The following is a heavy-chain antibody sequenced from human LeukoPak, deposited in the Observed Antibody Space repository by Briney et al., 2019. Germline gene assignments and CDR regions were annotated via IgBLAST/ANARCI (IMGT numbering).Heavy chain of an antibody. V-gene: IGHV4-34*01. J-gene: IGHJ4*02. CDR1: GGSFSGYY. CDR3: ARGTTVTTWADY. D-gene: IGHD4-17*01. Sequence: PSETLSLTCAVYGGSFSGYYWSWIRQPPGKGLEWIGEINHSGSTNYNPSLKSRVTISVDTSKNQFSLKLSSVTAADTAVYYCARGTTVTTWADYWGQGTLVTVSS. CDR2: INHSGST.